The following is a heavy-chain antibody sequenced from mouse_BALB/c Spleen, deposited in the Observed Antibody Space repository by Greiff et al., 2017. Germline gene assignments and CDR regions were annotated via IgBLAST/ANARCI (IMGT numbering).Heavy chain of an antibody. J-gene: IGHJ3*01. D-gene: IGHD2-4*01. CDR1: GFSLTSYD. Sequence: QVQLQQSGPGLVAPSQSLSITCTVSGFSLTSYDISWIRQPPGKGLEWLGVIWTGGGTNYNSAFMSRLSISKDNSKSQVFLKMNSLQTDDTAIYYCVRPTMITTGFAYWGQGTLVTVSA. CDR3: VRPTMITTGFAY. CDR2: IWTGGGT. V-gene: IGHV2-9-2*01.